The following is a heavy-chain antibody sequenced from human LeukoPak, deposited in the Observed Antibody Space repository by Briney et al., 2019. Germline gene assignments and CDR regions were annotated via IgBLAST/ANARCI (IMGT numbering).Heavy chain of an antibody. J-gene: IGHJ4*02. CDR2: IYYSGST. CDR1: GGSISSNY. D-gene: IGHD6-19*01. Sequence: SETLSLTCTLSGGSISSNYWSWIRQPPGKGLEWIGYIYYSGSTHYNPSLKSRVTISVETSKNQFSLKLSSVTAADTAVYYCASLYSSGPDYWGQGTLVTVSS. V-gene: IGHV4-59*08. CDR3: ASLYSSGPDY.